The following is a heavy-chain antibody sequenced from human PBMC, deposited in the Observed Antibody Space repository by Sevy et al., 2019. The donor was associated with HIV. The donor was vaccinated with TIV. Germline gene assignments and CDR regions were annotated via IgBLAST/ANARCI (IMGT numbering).Heavy chain of an antibody. CDR3: ARTPLLSIPGTTDVYFDN. J-gene: IGHJ4*02. D-gene: IGHD4-4*01. V-gene: IGHV1-69*13. CDR2: IIPIFGTT. CDR1: GGTFSNYA. Sequence: ASVKVSCKASGGTFSNYALSWVRQAPGQGLEWMGGIIPIFGTTNLAQTFQGRVTITADESRCKAYMELSSLKSADTAWHYSARTPLLSIPGTTDVYFDNWGQGTLVTVAS.